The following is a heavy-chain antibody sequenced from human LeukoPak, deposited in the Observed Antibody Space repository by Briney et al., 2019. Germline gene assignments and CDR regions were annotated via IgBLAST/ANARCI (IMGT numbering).Heavy chain of an antibody. D-gene: IGHD5-18*01. CDR2: IYYSGST. Sequence: SETLSLTCTVSGGSIRSGGYSWSWIRQHPGKGLEWIGYIYYSGSTYYNPSLKSRVNISIDTSKNQFSLKLSSVTAADTAVYYCARVLSTAMIDQWGQGTLVTVSS. J-gene: IGHJ4*02. CDR1: GGSIRSGGYS. V-gene: IGHV4-31*03. CDR3: ARVLSTAMIDQ.